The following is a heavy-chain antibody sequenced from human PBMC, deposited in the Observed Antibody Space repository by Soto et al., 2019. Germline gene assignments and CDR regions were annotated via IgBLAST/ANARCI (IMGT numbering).Heavy chain of an antibody. D-gene: IGHD2-15*01. V-gene: IGHV1-69*13. CDR1: GGTFSSYA. CDR3: ASPKVVPLGFDT. Sequence: SVKVSCKASGGTFSSYAISWVRQAPGQGLEWMGGIIPIFGTANYAQKFQGRVTITADESTSTAYMELSSLRSEDTAVYYCASPKVVPLGFDTWGQGTLVTVSS. J-gene: IGHJ5*02. CDR2: IIPIFGTA.